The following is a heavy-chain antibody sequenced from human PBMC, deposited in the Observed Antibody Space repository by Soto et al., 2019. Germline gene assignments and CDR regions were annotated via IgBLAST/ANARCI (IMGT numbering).Heavy chain of an antibody. V-gene: IGHV3-74*01. CDR2: VNSDGSRT. CDR1: GFTFSSYW. CDR3: GRGAAGSYRLDY. Sequence: EVQLVESGGGLVQPGGSLRLSCAASGFTFSSYWMHWVRQAPGKGLVWVSRVNSDGSRTNYADSVKGQFTISRDNAKNKQYLQMNMLRPEDKAVYYCGRGAAGSYRLDYWGQGTLVTVSS. D-gene: IGHD3-16*02. J-gene: IGHJ4*02.